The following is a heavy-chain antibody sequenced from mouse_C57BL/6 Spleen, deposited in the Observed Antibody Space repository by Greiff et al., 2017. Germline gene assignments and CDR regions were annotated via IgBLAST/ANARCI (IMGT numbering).Heavy chain of an antibody. D-gene: IGHD1-1*01. J-gene: IGHJ2*01. CDR2: IDPSDSYT. V-gene: IGHV1-69*01. CDR3: ARSPSITTVFDY. CDR1: GYTFTSYW. Sequence: QVQLQQPGAELVMPGASVKLSCKASGYTFTSYWMHWVQQRPGQGLEWIGEIDPSDSYTNYNQKFKGKSTLTVDKSSSTAYMQLSSLTSEDSAVYYCARSPSITTVFDYWGQGTTLTVSS.